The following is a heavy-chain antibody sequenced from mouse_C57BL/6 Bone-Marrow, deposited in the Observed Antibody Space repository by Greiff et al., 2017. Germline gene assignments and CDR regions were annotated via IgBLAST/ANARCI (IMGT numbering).Heavy chain of an antibody. J-gene: IGHJ3*01. CDR3: AGDYYGSSYGFAY. D-gene: IGHD1-1*01. CDR2: INPNNGGT. CDR1: GYTFTDYN. Sequence: EVQLQQFGPELVKPGASVKMSCKASGYTFTDYNMHWVKQSHGKSLEWIGYINPNNGGTSYNQKFKGKATLTVNKSSSTAYMELRSLTSEDSAVYYCAGDYYGSSYGFAYWGQGTLVTVSA. V-gene: IGHV1-22*01.